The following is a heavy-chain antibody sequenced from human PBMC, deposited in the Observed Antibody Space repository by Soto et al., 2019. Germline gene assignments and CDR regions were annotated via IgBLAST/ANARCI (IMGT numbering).Heavy chain of an antibody. D-gene: IGHD6-6*01. Sequence: EVQLLESGGGLVQPGGSLRFSCAASEFTFSTYAITWVRQAPGKGMEWVSRISSSGGRTSYADSVKGRFTISREKSKNPLYLQMNSVRAEDTAVYYCAKDARNTLSHLDSWGQGSLVTVSS. CDR3: AKDARNTLSHLDS. V-gene: IGHV3-23*01. J-gene: IGHJ4*02. CDR1: EFTFSTYA. CDR2: ISSSGGRT.